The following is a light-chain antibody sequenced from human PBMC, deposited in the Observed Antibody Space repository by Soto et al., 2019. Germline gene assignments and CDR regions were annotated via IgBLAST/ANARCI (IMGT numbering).Light chain of an antibody. CDR2: DAS. CDR3: QHYDNLPFT. CDR1: QDISNY. J-gene: IGKJ3*01. V-gene: IGKV1-33*01. Sequence: DIQMTQSPSSLSASVGDRVTITCQASQDISNYLNWYQQKPGKAPKLLIYDASNLETGVPSRFSGSGSGTDFTFTIISLQPEDVATYYCQHYDNLPFTFGPGTKVDIK.